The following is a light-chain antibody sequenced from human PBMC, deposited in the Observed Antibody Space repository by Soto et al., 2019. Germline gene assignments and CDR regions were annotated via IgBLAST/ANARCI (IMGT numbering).Light chain of an antibody. CDR1: QRLLYRSNNKNY. CDR2: WAS. CDR3: QQYYNPPWT. V-gene: IGKV4-1*01. J-gene: IGKJ1*01. Sequence: DTVLSQSPASLAVSLGGRATINCKSSQRLLYRSNNKNYLAWYQHKPEQPPKLLIFWASTRDSGVPDRFSGSGSETDFTLTISNVEADDAAVYYCQQYYNPPWTFGQGTKVEI.